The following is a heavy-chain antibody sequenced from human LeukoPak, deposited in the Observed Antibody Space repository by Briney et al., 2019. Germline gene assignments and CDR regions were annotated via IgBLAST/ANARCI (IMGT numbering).Heavy chain of an antibody. D-gene: IGHD3-3*01. CDR2: ISSSGTSI. CDR1: GFTVSSNY. J-gene: IGHJ4*02. V-gene: IGHV3-21*01. CDR3: VRERSGYYFDY. Sequence: GGSLRLSCAASGFTVSSNYMSWVRQAPGKGLEWVSFISSSGTSISYADSVKGRFTISRDNAKNSLYLQMNSLRAEDTAVYYCVRERSGYYFDYWGQGTLVTVSS.